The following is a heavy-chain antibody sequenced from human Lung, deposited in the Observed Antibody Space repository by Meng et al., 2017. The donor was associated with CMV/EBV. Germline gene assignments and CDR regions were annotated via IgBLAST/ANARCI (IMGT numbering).Heavy chain of an antibody. V-gene: IGHV2-5*05. CDR1: WFSSSISGVG. J-gene: IGHJ5*02. D-gene: IGHD6-6*01. CDR3: ARAAARPSDWFDP. CDR2: IYVDDEK. Sequence: QITLKVSVLKLGKPTLTLTLTCTLSWFSSSISGVGVGWIRQRPVKGLECLSIIYVDDEKRNDPSLESMLTVIKDTSKNQVVPTKTNMVPVDTATYYCARAAARPSDWFDPWGQGTLVTVSS.